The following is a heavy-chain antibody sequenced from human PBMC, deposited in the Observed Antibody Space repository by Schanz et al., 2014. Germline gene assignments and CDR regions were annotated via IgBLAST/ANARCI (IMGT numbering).Heavy chain of an antibody. CDR2: SHYGGKY. CDR3: ARWKKDHYPLGSYRGNYYGVDV. V-gene: IGHV4-39*01. CDR1: GGSISLDIYH. Sequence: QLQLQESGPGLVKPSETLSLTCTVSGGSISLDIYHWGWIRQPPGKGLEWIGSSHYGGKYDLNPSYKSGVPMCVDTSRNQFSLRLSSVTAADTSVYYCARWKKDHYPLGSYRGNYYGVDVWGQGTTVTVSS. J-gene: IGHJ6*02. D-gene: IGHD3-16*02.